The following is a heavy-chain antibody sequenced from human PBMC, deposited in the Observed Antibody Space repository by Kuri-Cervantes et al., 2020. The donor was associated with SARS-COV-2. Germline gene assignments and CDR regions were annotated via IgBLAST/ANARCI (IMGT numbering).Heavy chain of an antibody. J-gene: IGHJ4*02. D-gene: IGHD6-19*01. CDR3: ARGPVIAVAAGFDY. CDR2: INPNSGGT. CDR1: GYTFTGYY. V-gene: IGHV1-2*02. Sequence: ASVKVSCKASGYTFTGYYMHWVRQAPGQGLEWMGWINPNSGGTNYAQKLQGRVTMTRDTSTSTAYMELRSLRSDDTAVYYCARGPVIAVAAGFDYWGQGTLVTVSS.